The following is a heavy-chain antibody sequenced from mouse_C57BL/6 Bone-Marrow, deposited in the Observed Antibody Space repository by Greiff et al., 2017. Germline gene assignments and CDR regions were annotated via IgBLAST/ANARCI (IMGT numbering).Heavy chain of an antibody. Sequence: VKLMESGPGLVQPSQSLSITCTVSGFSLTSYGVHWVRQSPGTGLEWLGVIWRGGSTDYNAAFMSRLSITKDNSKSQVFFKMHSLQADDTAIYXCAKNRYYGSSLHWYFDVWGTGTTGTVSS. CDR1: GFSLTSYG. CDR3: AKNRYYGSSLHWYFDV. V-gene: IGHV2-5*01. D-gene: IGHD1-1*01. J-gene: IGHJ1*03. CDR2: IWRGGST.